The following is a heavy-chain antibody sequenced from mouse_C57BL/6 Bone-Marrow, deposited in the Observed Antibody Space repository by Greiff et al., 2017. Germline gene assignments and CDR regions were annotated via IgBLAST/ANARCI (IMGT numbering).Heavy chain of an antibody. D-gene: IGHD2-2*01. CDR2: ISSCSSTI. V-gene: IGHV5-17*01. Sequence: EVMLVESGGGLVKPGGSLKLSCAASGFTFSDYGMHWVRQAPEKGLEWVAYISSCSSTIYYADTVKGRFTISRDNAKNTLFLQMTSLRSEDTAMYYCASGYHYAMDYWGQGTSVTVSS. CDR1: GFTFSDYG. J-gene: IGHJ4*01. CDR3: ASGYHYAMDY.